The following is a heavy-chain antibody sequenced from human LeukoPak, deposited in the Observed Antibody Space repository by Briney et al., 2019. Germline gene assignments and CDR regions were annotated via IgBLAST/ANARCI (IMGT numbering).Heavy chain of an antibody. CDR3: ARSEYGYGPTFDY. V-gene: IGHV3-30-3*01. Sequence: PGRSPRLSCVASGFTFSRYAMHWVRLAPGKGLEWVAVISYDGSNKYYADSVKGRFTISRDNSKNSLYLQMNSLRDEDTAVYYCARSEYGYGPTFDYWGQGTLVTVSS. CDR2: ISYDGSNK. D-gene: IGHD5-18*01. CDR1: GFTFSRYA. J-gene: IGHJ4*02.